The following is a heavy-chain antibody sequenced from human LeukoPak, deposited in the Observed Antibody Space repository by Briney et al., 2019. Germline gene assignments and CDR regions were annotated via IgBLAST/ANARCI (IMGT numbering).Heavy chain of an antibody. CDR1: GFTFSSYS. J-gene: IGHJ4*02. Sequence: GGSLRLSCAASGFTFSSYSMNWVRQAPGKGLEWVSSISSSSSYIYYADSVKGRFTISRDNAKNSLYLQMNSLRAEDTAVYYCARELDSRYFDWLQTFDYWGQGTLVTVSS. D-gene: IGHD3-9*01. CDR2: ISSSSSYI. CDR3: ARELDSRYFDWLQTFDY. V-gene: IGHV3-21*01.